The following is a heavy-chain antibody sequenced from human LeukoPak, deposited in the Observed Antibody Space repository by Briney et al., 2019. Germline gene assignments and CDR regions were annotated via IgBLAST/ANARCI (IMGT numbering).Heavy chain of an antibody. CDR2: IYYSGST. CDR1: GGSISSGGYY. V-gene: IGHV4-31*03. J-gene: IGHJ5*02. Sequence: KSSETLSLTCTVSGGSISSGGYYWSWIRQHPGKGLEWIGYIYYSGSTYYNPSLKSRVTISVDTSKNQFSLKLRSVTAADTAVYYCAGQDYGDHGIYHWGQGTLVTVSS. D-gene: IGHD4-17*01. CDR3: AGQDYGDHGIYH.